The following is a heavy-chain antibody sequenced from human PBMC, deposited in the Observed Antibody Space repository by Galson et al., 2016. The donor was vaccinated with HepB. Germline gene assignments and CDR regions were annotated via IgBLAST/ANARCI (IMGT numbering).Heavy chain of an antibody. V-gene: IGHV3-53*01. J-gene: IGHJ5*02. CDR2: IYSGGYT. D-gene: IGHD2-8*01. CDR1: GFTVSSNY. Sequence: SLRLSCAASGFTVSSNYMTWVRQAPGKGLEWVSIIYSGGYTYYADSVKGRFTISRDNSNNTLYLQMNNLRAEDTAVYYCARGGVYVGPNSFDPWGQGTLVTVSS. CDR3: ARGGVYVGPNSFDP.